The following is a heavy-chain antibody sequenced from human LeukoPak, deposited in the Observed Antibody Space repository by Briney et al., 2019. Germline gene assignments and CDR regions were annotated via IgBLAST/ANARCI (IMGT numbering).Heavy chain of an antibody. CDR2: ISGSGGST. Sequence: PGGSLRLSCAASGFTFSSYAMSWVRQAPGKGLEWISAISGSGGSTYYADSVKGRFTISRDNSKNTLYLQMNSLRAEDTAVYYCAKGIFSYYYYMDVWGKGTTVTVSS. V-gene: IGHV3-23*01. D-gene: IGHD2-21*01. CDR3: AKGIFSYYYYMDV. J-gene: IGHJ6*03. CDR1: GFTFSSYA.